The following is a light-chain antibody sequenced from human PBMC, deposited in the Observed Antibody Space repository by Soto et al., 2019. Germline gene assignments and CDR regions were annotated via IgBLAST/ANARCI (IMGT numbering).Light chain of an antibody. V-gene: IGLV1-44*01. CDR1: SSNIGSYT. J-gene: IGLJ2*01. Sequence: QSVLTQPPSASATPGQRVTISCSGSSSNIGSYTVSWYQQLPGTAPKLLIYINNKRPSGVPDRFSGSKSGTSASLAISGIQSEDEANYYCAAWDGSLNGVLFGGGTKLTVL. CDR3: AAWDGSLNGVL. CDR2: INN.